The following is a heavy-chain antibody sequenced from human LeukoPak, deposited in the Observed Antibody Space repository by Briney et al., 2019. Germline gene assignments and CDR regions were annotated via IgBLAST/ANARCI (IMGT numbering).Heavy chain of an antibody. CDR2: FDPEDGET. Sequence: ASVKVSCKVSGYTLTELSMHWVRQAPGKGLEWMGGFDPEDGETIYAQKFQGRVTMTEDTSTDTAYMELSSLRSEDTAVYYCATRGAKYYYDSSGPREIDYWGQGTLVTVSS. J-gene: IGHJ4*02. CDR3: ATRGAKYYYDSSGPREIDY. CDR1: GYTLTELS. D-gene: IGHD3-22*01. V-gene: IGHV1-24*01.